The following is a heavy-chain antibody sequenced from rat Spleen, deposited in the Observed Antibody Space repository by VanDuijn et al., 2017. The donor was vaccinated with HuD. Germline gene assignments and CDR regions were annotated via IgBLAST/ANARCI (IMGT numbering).Heavy chain of an antibody. V-gene: IGHV2S63*01. CDR3: TRDIGTTPFAY. D-gene: IGHD1-5*01. CDR1: GFSLTDYS. J-gene: IGHJ3*01. Sequence: VQLKESGPGLVQPSQTLSLTCTVSGFSLTDYSVHWVRQPPGKGLEWMGVMWSGGSTAYNSALKSRLSISRDTSKSQVFLKINSLQTEDTAIYYCTRDIGTTPFAYWGQGTLVTVSS. CDR2: MWSGGST.